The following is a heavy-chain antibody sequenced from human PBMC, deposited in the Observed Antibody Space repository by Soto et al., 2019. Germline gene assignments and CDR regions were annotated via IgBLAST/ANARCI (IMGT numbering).Heavy chain of an antibody. V-gene: IGHV3-48*03. J-gene: IGHJ5*02. D-gene: IGHD5-12*01. CDR1: GFTFSSYE. CDR2: ISSSGSTI. CDR3: ARAGGIVATTGQYNWFDP. Sequence: GGSLRLSCAASGFTFSSYEMNWVRQAPGKGLEWVSYISSSGSTIYYADSVKGRFTISRDNAKNSLYLQMNSLRAEDTAVYYCARAGGIVATTGQYNWFDPWGQGTLVTVSS.